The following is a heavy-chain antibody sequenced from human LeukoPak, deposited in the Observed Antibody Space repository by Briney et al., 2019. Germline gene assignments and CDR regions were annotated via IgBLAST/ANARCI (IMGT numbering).Heavy chain of an antibody. Sequence: GASVKVSCKASGGTFSSYAISWVRQAPGQGPEWMGGIIPIFGTANYAQKFQGRVTITTDESTSTAYMELSSLRSEDTAVYYCASGTGYSYGYDYWGQGTLVTVSS. CDR1: GGTFSSYA. V-gene: IGHV1-69*05. D-gene: IGHD5-18*01. CDR3: ASGTGYSYGYDY. CDR2: IIPIFGTA. J-gene: IGHJ4*02.